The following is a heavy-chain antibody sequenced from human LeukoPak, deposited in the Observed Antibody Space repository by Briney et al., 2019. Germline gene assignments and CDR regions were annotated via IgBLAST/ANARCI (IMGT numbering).Heavy chain of an antibody. CDR3: ARGGVWDSSGYSPFDY. Sequence: QTGGSLRLSCAASGFTFSSYGMPWVRQAPGKGLEWVAVIWYDGSNKYYADSVKGRFTISRDNSKNTLYLQMNSLRAEDTAVYYCARGGVWDSSGYSPFDYWGQGTLVTVSS. CDR2: IWYDGSNK. D-gene: IGHD3-22*01. J-gene: IGHJ4*02. V-gene: IGHV3-33*01. CDR1: GFTFSSYG.